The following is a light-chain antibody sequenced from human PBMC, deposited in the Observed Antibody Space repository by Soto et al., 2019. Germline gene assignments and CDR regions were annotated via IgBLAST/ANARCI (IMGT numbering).Light chain of an antibody. CDR3: SSHAGSYNPFV. Sequence: QSALTQPPSASGSPGQSVTISCTGTSSDVGGYSFVSWYQQHPGKAPKVLIYDVNKRPSGVPDRFSGSKSGNTASLTVSGLQADDEADYYCSSHAGSYNPFVFGPGTKVTVL. J-gene: IGLJ1*01. V-gene: IGLV2-8*01. CDR1: SSDVGGYSF. CDR2: DVN.